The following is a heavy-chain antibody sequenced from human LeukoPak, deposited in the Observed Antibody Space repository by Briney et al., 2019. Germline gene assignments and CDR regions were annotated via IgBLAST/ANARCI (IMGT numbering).Heavy chain of an antibody. CDR2: MNPNSGNT. CDR1: GYTFTSYD. Sequence: ASVKVSCKASGYTFTSYDINWVRQATGQGLEWMGWMNPNSGNTGYAQKFQGRVTITRNTSISTACMELSSLRSEDTAVYYCARGLRYQLLSGKRRYNWFDPWGQGTLVTVSS. V-gene: IGHV1-8*03. CDR3: ARGLRYQLLSGKRRYNWFDP. J-gene: IGHJ5*02. D-gene: IGHD2-2*01.